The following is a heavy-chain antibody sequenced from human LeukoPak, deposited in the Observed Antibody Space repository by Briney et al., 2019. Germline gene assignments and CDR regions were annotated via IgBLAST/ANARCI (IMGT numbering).Heavy chain of an antibody. CDR1: GFTVSSTY. D-gene: IGHD3-22*01. J-gene: IGHJ4*02. V-gene: IGHV3-53*01. CDR2: IYSGGST. Sequence: GGSLRLSCADSGFTVSSTYMSWVRQAPGKGLEWVSVIYSGGSTYYADSVKGRFTISRDNSKNTLYLQMNSLRAEDTAVYYCARDGGSGYSYYFDYWGQGTLVTVSS. CDR3: ARDGGSGYSYYFDY.